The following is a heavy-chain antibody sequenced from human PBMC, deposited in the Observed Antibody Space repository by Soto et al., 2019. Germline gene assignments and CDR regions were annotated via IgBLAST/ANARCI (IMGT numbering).Heavy chain of an antibody. D-gene: IGHD6-13*01. V-gene: IGHV1-18*01. Sequence: QVQLVQSGAEVKKPGASVKVSCKASGYTFTTYGISWVRQAPGQGLEWMGWISASNGNRYYGQKFQGRVTMTTDSFRSTAYMELSSLTSDDTAVYYCARALPYSSSGDSWGRGTLVTVSS. J-gene: IGHJ4*02. CDR1: GYTFTTYG. CDR2: ISASNGNR. CDR3: ARALPYSSSGDS.